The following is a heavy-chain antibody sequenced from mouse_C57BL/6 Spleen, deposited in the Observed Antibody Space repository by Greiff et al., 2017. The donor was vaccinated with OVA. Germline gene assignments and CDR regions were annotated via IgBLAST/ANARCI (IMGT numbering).Heavy chain of an antibody. Sequence: QVQLKQSGAELMKPGASVKLSCKATGYTFTGYWIEWVKQRPGHGLEWNGEILPGSGSTNYNEKFKGKATFTADTSSNTAYMQLSSLITEDSAIYYCARQAMFPWFAYWGQGTLVTVSA. CDR3: ARQAMFPWFAY. CDR2: ILPGSGST. CDR1: GYTFTGYW. J-gene: IGHJ3*01. V-gene: IGHV1-9*01. D-gene: IGHD3-2*02.